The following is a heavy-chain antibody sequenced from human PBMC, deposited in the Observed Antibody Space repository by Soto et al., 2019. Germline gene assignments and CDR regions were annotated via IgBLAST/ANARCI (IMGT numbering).Heavy chain of an antibody. J-gene: IGHJ6*02. D-gene: IGHD2-2*02. CDR2: IDPSDSYT. Sequence: GESLKISCKGSGYGFTSYWISWVRQMPGKGLEWMGRIDPSDSYTNYSPSFQGHVTISADKSISTAYLQWSSLKASDTAMYYCARQAVVVPAAIRYYYYGMDVWGQGTTVTVSS. CDR1: GYGFTSYW. CDR3: ARQAVVVPAAIRYYYYGMDV. V-gene: IGHV5-10-1*01.